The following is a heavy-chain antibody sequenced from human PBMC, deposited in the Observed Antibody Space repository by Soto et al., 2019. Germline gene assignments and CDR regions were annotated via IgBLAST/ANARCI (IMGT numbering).Heavy chain of an antibody. V-gene: IGHV4-59*01. CDR2: IYYSGST. CDR3: ARDRRQTYYFDY. Sequence: PSETLSLTCSVSGGSIGGYYGSWIRQPPGKGLEWIGYIYYSGSTNYNPSLKSRVTISVDTSKNQFSLKLSSVTAADTAVYYCARDRRQTYYFDYWGQGTLVTVSS. J-gene: IGHJ4*02. CDR1: GGSIGGYY.